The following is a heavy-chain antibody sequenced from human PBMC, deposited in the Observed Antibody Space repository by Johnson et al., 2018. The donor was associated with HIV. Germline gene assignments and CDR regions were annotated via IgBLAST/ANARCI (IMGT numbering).Heavy chain of an antibody. CDR3: AKDSKRLLWFGEFCDAFDI. CDR2: IKQDGSQK. J-gene: IGHJ3*02. V-gene: IGHV3-7*01. CDR1: GFVFSSYW. Sequence: VQLVESGGGLVQPGGSLRLSCAASGFVFSSYWMSWVRQAPGNGLEWVANIKQDGSQKYYMDSVKGRFTISRDNSKNTLYLQMNSLRTGDTAVYYCAKDSKRLLWFGEFCDAFDIWGQGTMVTVSS. D-gene: IGHD3-10*01.